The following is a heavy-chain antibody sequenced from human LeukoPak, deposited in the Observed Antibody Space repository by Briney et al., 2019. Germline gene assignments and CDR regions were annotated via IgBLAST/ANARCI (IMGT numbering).Heavy chain of an antibody. CDR3: ARDRGQWLVLDYFDY. J-gene: IGHJ4*02. D-gene: IGHD6-19*01. CDR2: ISAYNGNT. Sequence: GASVKVSCKASGYTFTSYGISWVRQAPGQGLECMGWISAYNGNTNYAQKLQGRVTMTTDTSTSTAYMELRSLRSDDTAVYYCARDRGQWLVLDYFDYWGQGTLVTVSS. V-gene: IGHV1-18*01. CDR1: GYTFTSYG.